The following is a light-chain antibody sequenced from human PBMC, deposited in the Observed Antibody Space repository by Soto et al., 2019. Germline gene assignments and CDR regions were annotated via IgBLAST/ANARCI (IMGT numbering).Light chain of an antibody. CDR2: ANN. Sequence: QSVLTQPPSVSGAPGQSVTISCTGSSSNIGAGSDVHWYQHLPGTPPKVLIYANNNRPSGVPDRFSGSKSGTSASLSITGLQAEDEADYYCQSYDSSLSGSVFGGGTQLTVL. J-gene: IGLJ2*01. CDR3: QSYDSSLSGSV. CDR1: SSNIGAGSD. V-gene: IGLV1-40*01.